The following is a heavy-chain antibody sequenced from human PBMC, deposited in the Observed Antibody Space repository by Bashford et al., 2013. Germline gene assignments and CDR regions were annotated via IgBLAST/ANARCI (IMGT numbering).Heavy chain of an antibody. CDR2: ITTPNGDT. J-gene: IGHJ4*02. V-gene: IGHV1-18*01. CDR3: ARFSLGVGLDF. D-gene: IGHD3-16*01. Sequence: WVRQAPGQGLEWMGWITTPNGDTFHAQNFQGRASMTIDSSTHTAYMELRSLRSDDTAVYYCARFSLGVGLDFWGQGPWSPSP.